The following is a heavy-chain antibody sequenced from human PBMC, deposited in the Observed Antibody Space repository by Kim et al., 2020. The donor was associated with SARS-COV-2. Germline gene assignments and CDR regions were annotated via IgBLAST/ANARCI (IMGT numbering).Heavy chain of an antibody. V-gene: IGHV3-15*01. D-gene: IGHD3-22*01. CDR3: STGSIVLDY. J-gene: IGHJ4*02. CDR2: IKSKADGEVA. Sequence: GGSLRLSCAGTGFNFTNAWMTWVRQAPGKGLEWVGHIKSKADGEVADYAAPVKGRFTLSRDDSQNTLFLQMNSLKSEDTAIYYCSTGSIVLDYWGQGAM. CDR1: GFNFTNAW.